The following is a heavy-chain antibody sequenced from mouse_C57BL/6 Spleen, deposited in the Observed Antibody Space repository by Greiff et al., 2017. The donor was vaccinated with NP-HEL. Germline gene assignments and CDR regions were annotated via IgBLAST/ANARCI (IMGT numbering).Heavy chain of an antibody. CDR1: GYSFTGYY. Sequence: VQLKQSGPELVKPGASVKISCKASGYSFTGYYMHWVKQSHGNILDWIGYIYPYNGVSSYNQKFKGKATFTVDKSSSTAYMELRSLTSEDSAVYYCARGDWGLRPRYYAMDYWGQGTSVTVSS. V-gene: IGHV1-31*01. CDR2: IYPYNGVS. CDR3: ARGDWGLRPRYYAMDY. D-gene: IGHD2-2*01. J-gene: IGHJ4*01.